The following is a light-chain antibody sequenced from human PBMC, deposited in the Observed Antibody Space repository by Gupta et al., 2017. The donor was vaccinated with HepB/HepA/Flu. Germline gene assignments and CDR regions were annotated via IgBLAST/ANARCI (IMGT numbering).Light chain of an antibody. CDR2: DAS. V-gene: IGKV1-33*01. Sequence: DIQMTQSPSSLSASVGDRVTITCQASQDISNYLNWYRQKPGKAPKFLIYDASNLETGVPSRFSGGGSGTDLTFTISSLQPEDIATYFCQQYDNLPFTFGPGTKVDI. CDR1: QDISNY. CDR3: QQYDNLPFT. J-gene: IGKJ3*01.